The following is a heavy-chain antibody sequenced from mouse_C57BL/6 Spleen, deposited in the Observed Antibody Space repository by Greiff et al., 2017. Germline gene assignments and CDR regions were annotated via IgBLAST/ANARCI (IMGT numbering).Heavy chain of an antibody. D-gene: IGHD4-1*01. CDR3: ARHLDWDDY. Sequence: EVQGVESGGDLVKPGGSLKLSCAASGFTFSSYGMSWVRQTPDKRLEWVATISSGGSYTYYPDSVKGRFTISRDNAKNTLYLQMSSLKSEDTAMYYCARHLDWDDYWGQGTTLTVSS. J-gene: IGHJ2*01. CDR2: ISSGGSYT. CDR1: GFTFSSYG. V-gene: IGHV5-6*01.